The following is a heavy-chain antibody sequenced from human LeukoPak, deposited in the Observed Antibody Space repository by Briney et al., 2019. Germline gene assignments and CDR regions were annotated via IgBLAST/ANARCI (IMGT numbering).Heavy chain of an antibody. Sequence: SETLSLTCTVSGGSISSSSYYWGWIRQPPGKGLEWIGSIYYSGSTYYNPSLKSRVTISVDTSKNQFSLKLSSVTAADTAVYYCARSGGWQHFVYWGQGTLVTVSS. CDR3: ARSGGWQHFVY. D-gene: IGHD6-19*01. CDR1: GGSISSSSYY. CDR2: IYYSGST. V-gene: IGHV4-39*01. J-gene: IGHJ4*02.